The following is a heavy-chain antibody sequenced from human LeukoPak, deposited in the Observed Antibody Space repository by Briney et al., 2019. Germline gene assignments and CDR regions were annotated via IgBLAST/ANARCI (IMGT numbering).Heavy chain of an antibody. Sequence: GESLKISCTGYGYSFTSYWIGWVRQMPGKGLEWMGIIYPGDSDTRYSPSFQGQVTISADKSISTAYLQWSSLKASDTAMYYCARRPGLYSSSYNWFDPWGQGTLVTVSS. CDR3: ARRPGLYSSSYNWFDP. D-gene: IGHD6-6*01. J-gene: IGHJ5*02. V-gene: IGHV5-51*01. CDR2: IYPGDSDT. CDR1: GYSFTSYW.